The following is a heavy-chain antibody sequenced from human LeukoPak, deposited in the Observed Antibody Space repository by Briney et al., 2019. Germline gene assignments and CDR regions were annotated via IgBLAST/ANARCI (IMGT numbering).Heavy chain of an antibody. D-gene: IGHD5-12*01. CDR2: ISGSGGST. CDR3: AAHTYSGYDFSRY. Sequence: GGSLRLSCAASGFTFSSYAMSWVRQAPGKGLEWVSAISGSGGSTYYADSVKGRFTISRDNSKNTLYLQMNSLRAEDAAVYYCAAHTYSGYDFSRYWGQGTLVTVSS. V-gene: IGHV3-23*01. J-gene: IGHJ4*02. CDR1: GFTFSSYA.